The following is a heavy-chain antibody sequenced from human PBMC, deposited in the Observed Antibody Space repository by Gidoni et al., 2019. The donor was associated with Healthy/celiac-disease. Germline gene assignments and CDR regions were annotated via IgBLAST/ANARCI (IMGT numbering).Heavy chain of an antibody. J-gene: IGHJ5*02. CDR1: GFTFSSFG. CDR3: AKDPQRYCSSTSCSHNWFDP. D-gene: IGHD2-2*01. Sequence: QVPLVESGGGVVQPGRSLRLSCAASGFTFSSFGMHWVRQVPGKGLEWVAVISYDGSNKYYADSVKGRFTISRDNSKNTLYLQMNSLRAEDTAVYYCAKDPQRYCSSTSCSHNWFDPWGQGTLVTVSA. CDR2: ISYDGSNK. V-gene: IGHV3-30*18.